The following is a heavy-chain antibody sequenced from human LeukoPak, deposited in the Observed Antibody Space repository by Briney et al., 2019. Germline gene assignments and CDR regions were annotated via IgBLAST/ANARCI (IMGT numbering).Heavy chain of an antibody. CDR1: GYSISSGYY. CDR2: IYHSGST. J-gene: IGHJ3*02. CDR3: ARQKVPIFGVVPDAFDI. V-gene: IGHV4-38-2*01. D-gene: IGHD3-3*01. Sequence: SETLSLTCAVSGYSISSGYYWGWIRQPPGKGLEWIGSIYHSGSTYYNPSLKSRVTISVGTSKNQFSLKLSSVTAADTAVYYCARQKVPIFGVVPDAFDIWGQGTMVTVSS.